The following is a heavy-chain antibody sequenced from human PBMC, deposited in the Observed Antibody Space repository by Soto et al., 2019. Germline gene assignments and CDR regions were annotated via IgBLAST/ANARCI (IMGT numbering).Heavy chain of an antibody. CDR1: GGSISSYY. CDR3: ASQRSSSADYYYMDV. J-gene: IGHJ6*03. CDR2: IYYSGST. Sequence: SETLSLSCTVSGGSISSYYWSWIRQPPGKGLEWIGYIYYSGSTNYNPSLKSRVTISVDTSKKQISLKLSSVTAADTAVYYCASQRSSSADYYYMDVWGKGTTVTVSS. D-gene: IGHD6-6*01. V-gene: IGHV4-59*08.